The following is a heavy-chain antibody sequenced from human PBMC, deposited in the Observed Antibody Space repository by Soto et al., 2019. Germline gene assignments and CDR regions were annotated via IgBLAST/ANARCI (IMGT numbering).Heavy chain of an antibody. CDR1: GYTFTSYA. V-gene: IGHV1-3*01. Sequence: ASVKVSCKTSGYTFTSYAIHWVRQAPGQRLEWMGWINAGNGNTKYSQKFEGRVTITRAKSASTAYMEVSSLTSEDTAVYYCTRGDFWSGYRPDYYGLDVWGQGPTLTVSS. J-gene: IGHJ6*02. D-gene: IGHD3-3*01. CDR3: TRGDFWSGYRPDYYGLDV. CDR2: INAGNGNT.